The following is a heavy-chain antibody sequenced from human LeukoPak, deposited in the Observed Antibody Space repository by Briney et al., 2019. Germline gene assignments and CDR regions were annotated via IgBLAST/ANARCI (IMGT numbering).Heavy chain of an antibody. Sequence: GRSLRLSCAASGFTFSTYAMHWVRQAPGKGLEWVAVIWYDGSNKYYADSVKGRFTISRDNSKNTLYLQMNSLRAEDTAVYYCAKGRVDIVVVPAATRYYYYYYMDVWGKGTTVTVSS. CDR2: IWYDGSNK. CDR3: AKGRVDIVVVPAATRYYYYYYMDV. D-gene: IGHD2-2*03. CDR1: GFTFSTYA. V-gene: IGHV3-33*06. J-gene: IGHJ6*03.